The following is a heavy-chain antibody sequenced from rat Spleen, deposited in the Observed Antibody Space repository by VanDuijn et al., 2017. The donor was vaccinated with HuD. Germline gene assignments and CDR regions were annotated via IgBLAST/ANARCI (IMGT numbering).Heavy chain of an antibody. J-gene: IGHJ3*01. D-gene: IGHD5-1*01. CDR3: ATTPGRPFAY. CDR1: GFTYSNYV. V-gene: IGHV5S13*01. Sequence: EVQLVESGGGLVQPGRSLKLSCAASGFTYSNYVMVWVRQAPTKGLEWVASISTGGGNTYYRDSVKGRFTISRDNAKTTLFLQMDSLRSEDTATYYCATTPGRPFAYWGQGTLVTVSS. CDR2: ISTGGGNT.